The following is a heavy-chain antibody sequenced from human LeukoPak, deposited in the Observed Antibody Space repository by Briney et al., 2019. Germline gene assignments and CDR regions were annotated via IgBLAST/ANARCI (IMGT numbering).Heavy chain of an antibody. D-gene: IGHD3-22*01. V-gene: IGHV3-30*18. CDR2: ISYDGSNK. J-gene: IGHJ4*02. Sequence: PGGSLRLSCAASGFTFSSYGMHWVRQAPGKGLEWVAVISYDGSNKYYADSVKGRFTISRDNSKNTLYLQMNSLRAEDTAVYYCAKRGQYYYDSSGYSAGDDYWGQGTLVTVSS. CDR3: AKRGQYYYDSSGYSAGDDY. CDR1: GFTFSSYG.